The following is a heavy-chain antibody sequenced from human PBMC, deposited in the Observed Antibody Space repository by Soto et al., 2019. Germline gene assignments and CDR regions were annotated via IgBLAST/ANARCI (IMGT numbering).Heavy chain of an antibody. Sequence: QVQLVESGGGVVQPGRSLRLSCAASGFTFSSYAMHWVRQAPGKGLEWVAVISYDGSNKYYADSVKGRFTISRDNSKNTLYLQMNSLRAEDTAVYYCPVAGTSYWGQGTLVTVSS. CDR3: PVAGTSY. V-gene: IGHV3-30-3*01. CDR2: ISYDGSNK. D-gene: IGHD6-19*01. CDR1: GFTFSSYA. J-gene: IGHJ4*02.